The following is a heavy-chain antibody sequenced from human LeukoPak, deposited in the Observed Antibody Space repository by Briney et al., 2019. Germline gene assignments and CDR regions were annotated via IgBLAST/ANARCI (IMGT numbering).Heavy chain of an antibody. CDR1: GYTFTSYY. CDR3: ARGKTMIVVGPQFDAFDI. CDR2: INPSGGST. V-gene: IGHV1-46*01. D-gene: IGHD3-22*01. J-gene: IGHJ3*02. Sequence: GASVKVSCKASGYTFTSYYMHWVRQAPGQGLEWMGIINPSGGSTSYAQKFQGRVTMTRDMSTSTVYMELSSLRPEDTAVYYCARGKTMIVVGPQFDAFDIWGQGTMVTVSS.